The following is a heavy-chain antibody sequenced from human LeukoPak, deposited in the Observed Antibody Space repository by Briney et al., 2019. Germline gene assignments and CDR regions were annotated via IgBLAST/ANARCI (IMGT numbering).Heavy chain of an antibody. J-gene: IGHJ3*02. Sequence: SETLSLTCTVSGASISSSSYYWGWIRQPPGKGLEWIGSIYYRGSTYYNPSLKSRVTISVDTSKNQFSLKLSSVTAADTAVYYCARPPALDLDAFDIWGQGAMVTVS. CDR1: GASISSSSYY. CDR3: ARPPALDLDAFDI. CDR2: IYYRGST. V-gene: IGHV4-39*01.